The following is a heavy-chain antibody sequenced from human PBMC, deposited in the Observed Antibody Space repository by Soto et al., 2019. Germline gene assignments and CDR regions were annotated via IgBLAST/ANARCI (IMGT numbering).Heavy chain of an antibody. CDR3: ARVPKRAKNYGDYFDY. Sequence: ASVKVSCKASGYTFTGDYMHWVRQAPGQGLEWMGWINPNSGGTNYAQKFQGRVTMTRDTSISTAYMELSRLRSDDTAVYYCARVPKRAKNYGDYFDYWGQGTMVTVYS. D-gene: IGHD4-17*01. CDR1: GYTFTGDY. J-gene: IGHJ4*02. CDR2: INPNSGGT. V-gene: IGHV1-2*02.